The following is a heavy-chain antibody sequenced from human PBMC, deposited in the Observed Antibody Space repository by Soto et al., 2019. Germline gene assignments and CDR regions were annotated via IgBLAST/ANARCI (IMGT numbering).Heavy chain of an antibody. V-gene: IGHV1-69*02. CDR3: ASPTYCSSTSCAARGAFDI. D-gene: IGHD2-2*01. Sequence: QVQLVQSGAEVKKPGSSVKFSCKASGGTFSSYTISWVRQAPGQGLEWMGRSIPILGIANYAQKFQGRVTITADKSTSTAYMELSSVRSEDTAVYYCASPTYCSSTSCAARGAFDIWGQGTMVTVSS. CDR2: SIPILGIA. J-gene: IGHJ3*02. CDR1: GGTFSSYT.